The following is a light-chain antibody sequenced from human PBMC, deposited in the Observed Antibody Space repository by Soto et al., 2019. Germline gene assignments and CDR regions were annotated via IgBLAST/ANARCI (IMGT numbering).Light chain of an antibody. CDR1: QGIGVY. Sequence: DIQMTQSPSSLSASLGDRVTITCRASQGIGVYLAWFQQKPGKVPKLLIYAASALQSGVPSRFSGSGSGTDFTLTISILQPEDFATYYCQKYNSAPLPFGGGTKVEIK. V-gene: IGKV1-27*01. J-gene: IGKJ4*01. CDR2: AAS. CDR3: QKYNSAPLP.